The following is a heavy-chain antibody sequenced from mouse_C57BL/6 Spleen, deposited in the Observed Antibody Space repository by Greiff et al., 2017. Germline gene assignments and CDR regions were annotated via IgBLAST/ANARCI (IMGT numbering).Heavy chain of an antibody. J-gene: IGHJ2*01. Sequence: DVKLQESGPGLVKPSQSLSLTCSVTGYSITSGYYWNWIRQFPGNKLEWMGYISYDGSNNYNPSLKNRISITRDTSKNQFFLKLNSVTTEDTATYYCARRHYYGSPYFDYWGQGTTLTVSS. CDR2: ISYDGSN. CDR3: ARRHYYGSPYFDY. D-gene: IGHD1-1*01. V-gene: IGHV3-6*01. CDR1: GYSITSGYY.